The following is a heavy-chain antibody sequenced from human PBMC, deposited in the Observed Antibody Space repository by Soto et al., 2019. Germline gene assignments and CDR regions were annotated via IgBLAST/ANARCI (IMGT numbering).Heavy chain of an antibody. CDR1: RSLISSGNDH. CDR2: VSNSGTP. CDR3: ARRYDGTGGGYFDY. J-gene: IGHJ4*02. Sequence: QVQLQESGPGLVKPSQTLSLTCTVSRSLISSGNDHWGWIRQHPGKGLERIGYVSNSGTPDYHPSLRSRVTISIDTSKKQFSLNLSSVTAADTAVYYCARRYDGTGGGYFDYWGQGTLVTVSS. D-gene: IGHD1-1*01. V-gene: IGHV4-31*03.